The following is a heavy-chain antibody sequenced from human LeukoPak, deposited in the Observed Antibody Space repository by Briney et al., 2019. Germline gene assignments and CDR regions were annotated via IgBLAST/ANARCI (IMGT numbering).Heavy chain of an antibody. V-gene: IGHV4-61*02. Sequence: SETLSLTCTVSGGSISSGTYYWSWIRQPTGKGLEWIGRIYTSGSTNYNPSLKSRVTISIDTSKKQFSLELSSVTAADTAVYYCARQGLEGVRYYFYYLDVWGKGTTVTVSS. CDR2: IYTSGST. CDR1: GGSISSGTYY. CDR3: ARQGLEGVRYYFYYLDV. D-gene: IGHD3-3*01. J-gene: IGHJ6*03.